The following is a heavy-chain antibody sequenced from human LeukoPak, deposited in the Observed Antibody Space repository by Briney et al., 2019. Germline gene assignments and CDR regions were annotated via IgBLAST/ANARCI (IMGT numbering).Heavy chain of an antibody. CDR2: IGPTGTDR. CDR1: GFTFSSCG. Sequence: GGSLRLSWAASGFTFSSCGFNWVRQAPGKGLEWVSSIGPTGTDRYYADSVRGRFTISRDNAKNSMYLQMDSLRDEDTAVYYCATETIGRHYDYWGQGTLLTVSS. V-gene: IGHV3-21*01. J-gene: IGHJ4*02. D-gene: IGHD1-14*01. CDR3: ATETIGRHYDY.